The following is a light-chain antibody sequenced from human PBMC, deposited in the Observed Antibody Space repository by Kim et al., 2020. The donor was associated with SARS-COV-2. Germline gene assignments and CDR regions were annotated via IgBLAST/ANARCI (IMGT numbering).Light chain of an antibody. CDR2: GKN. CDR3: NSRDSNDNVV. CDR1: SLRSYY. J-gene: IGLJ2*01. V-gene: IGLV3-19*01. Sequence: VALGQTVSTTCQGDSLRSYYATWYQQKPGQAPILVSYGKNNRPSGIPDRFSGSSSGNTASLTITGTQAGDEADYYCNSRDSNDNVVFGGGTQLTVL.